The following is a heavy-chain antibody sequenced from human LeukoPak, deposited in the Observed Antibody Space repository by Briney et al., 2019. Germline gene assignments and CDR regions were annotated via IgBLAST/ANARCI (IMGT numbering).Heavy chain of an antibody. CDR1: GYSISSGYY. CDR2: IYPSGTT. V-gene: IGHV4-38-2*01. CDR3: ARLYSRATHDAFDI. J-gene: IGHJ3*02. Sequence: SETLSLTCGVSGYSISSGYYWGWIRQPPGKGLEWIGTIYPSGTTYYNPSLKSRVTMSVDTSRNQFSLKLNSVTAADTAVYYCARLYSRATHDAFDIWGQGTMLTVSS. D-gene: IGHD6-13*01.